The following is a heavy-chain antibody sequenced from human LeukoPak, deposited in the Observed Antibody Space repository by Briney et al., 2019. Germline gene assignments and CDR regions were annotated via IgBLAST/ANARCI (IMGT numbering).Heavy chain of an antibody. D-gene: IGHD2-21*02. V-gene: IGHV4-34*01. CDR2: IDHSGST. CDR3: ARGITGVVVTAKSYYFDY. J-gene: IGHJ4*02. CDR1: GGSFSGYY. Sequence: KPSETLSLTCAVYGGSFSGYYWSWIRQPPGKGLEWIGEIDHSGSTNYNPSLKSRVTISVDTSKNQFSLKLSSVTAADTAVYYCARGITGVVVTAKSYYFDYWGQGTLVTVSS.